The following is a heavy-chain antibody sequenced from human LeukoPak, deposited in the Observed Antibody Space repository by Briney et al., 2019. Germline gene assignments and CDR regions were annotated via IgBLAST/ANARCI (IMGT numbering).Heavy chain of an antibody. CDR2: ISSNSYYI. CDR1: GFTFSSYT. J-gene: IGHJ6*04. Sequence: PGGSLRLSCAASGFTFSSYTMNWVRQAPGKGLEWVSSISSNSYYIYYADSMKGRFTISRDNSKNTLYLQMNSLRAEDTAVYYCAELGITMIGGVWGKGTTVTISS. D-gene: IGHD3-10*02. V-gene: IGHV3-21*01. CDR3: AELGITMIGGV.